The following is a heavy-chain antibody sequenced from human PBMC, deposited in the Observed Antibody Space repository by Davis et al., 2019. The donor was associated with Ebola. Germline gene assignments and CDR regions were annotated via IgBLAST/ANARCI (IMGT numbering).Heavy chain of an antibody. Sequence: GESLKISCAASGFTFSSNWMHWVRQAPGKGLVWVSRTNSDGSITSYADSVKGRFIISRDNSKKTLFLQVNSLKTEDTAVYYCTTYTYGSNPDWGQGTLVTVSS. V-gene: IGHV3-74*01. D-gene: IGHD4-23*01. CDR2: TNSDGSIT. CDR1: GFTFSSNW. J-gene: IGHJ4*02. CDR3: TTYTYGSNPD.